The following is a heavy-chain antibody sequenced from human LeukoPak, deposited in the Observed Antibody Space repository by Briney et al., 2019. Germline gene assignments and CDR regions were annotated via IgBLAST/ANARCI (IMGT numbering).Heavy chain of an antibody. V-gene: IGHV1-2*02. CDR1: GYTFTGYY. D-gene: IGHD3-10*01. Sequence: ASVKVPCKASGYTFTGYYMHWVRQAPGQGLEWMGWINPNSGGTDYAQKFQGRVTMTRDTSISTAYMELSRLRSDDTAVYYCARDWLWFGIFDYWGQGTLVTVSS. CDR2: INPNSGGT. CDR3: ARDWLWFGIFDY. J-gene: IGHJ4*02.